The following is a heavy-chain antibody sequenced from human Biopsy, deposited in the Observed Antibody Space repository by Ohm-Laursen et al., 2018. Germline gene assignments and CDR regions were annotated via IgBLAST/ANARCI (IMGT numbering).Heavy chain of an antibody. D-gene: IGHD6-19*01. V-gene: IGHV1-46*01. Sequence: SVKVSCNASGYSFTSYYMHWVRQAPGQRLEWMGMINPSGSTTSYPQIFQGRVTMTRDTSKSTVYMELSSLRSADTAVYFCARNTGWYGDLYYFDYWGQGTLVTVSS. J-gene: IGHJ4*02. CDR1: GYSFTSYY. CDR3: ARNTGWYGDLYYFDY. CDR2: INPSGSTT.